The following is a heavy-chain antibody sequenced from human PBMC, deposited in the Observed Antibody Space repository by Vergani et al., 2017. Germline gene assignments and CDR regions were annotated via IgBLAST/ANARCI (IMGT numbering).Heavy chain of an antibody. CDR3: ARVELGVYYEFWSDPDGTFDC. CDR2: MNPNSGNT. V-gene: IGHV1-8*01. D-gene: IGHD3-3*01. CDR1: GYTFTSYD. J-gene: IGHJ4*02. Sequence: QVQLVQSGAEVKKPGASVKVSCKASGYTFTSYDINWVRQATGQGLEWMGWMNPNSGNTGYAQKFQGRVTMTRNTSISTAYMELSSLRSEDTAVYYWARVELGVYYEFWSDPDGTFDCWSQGSLVTVYS.